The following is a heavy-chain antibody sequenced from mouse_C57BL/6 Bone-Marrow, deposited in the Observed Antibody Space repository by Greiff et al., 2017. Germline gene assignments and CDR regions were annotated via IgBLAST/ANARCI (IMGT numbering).Heavy chain of an antibody. CDR1: GYTFTNYW. V-gene: IGHV1-63*01. D-gene: IGHD1-1*01. Sequence: QVQLKESGAELVRPGTSVKMSCKASGYTFTNYWLGWAKQRPGHGLEWIGDIYPGGGYTNYNEKFKGKATLTADKSSCPAYMQFSSLTSEDSAIYYCARSAGSSYRFAYWGQGTLVTVSA. CDR2: IYPGGGYT. CDR3: ARSAGSSYRFAY. J-gene: IGHJ3*01.